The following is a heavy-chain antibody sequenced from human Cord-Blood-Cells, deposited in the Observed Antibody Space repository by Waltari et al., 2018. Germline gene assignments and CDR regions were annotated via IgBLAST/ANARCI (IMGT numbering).Heavy chain of an antibody. CDR2: ISSSSIYI. CDR3: ARATIDYYYGMDV. V-gene: IGHV3-21*01. CDR1: GCTFSSYS. Sequence: EVQLVESGVGLVKPGGSLRLSCAASGCTFSSYSMNWVRQAPGKGLEWVSSISSSSIYIYYADSVKGRFTISRDNAKNSLYLQMNSLRAEDTAVYYCARATIDYYYGMDVWGQGTTVTVSS. J-gene: IGHJ6*02. D-gene: IGHD5-12*01.